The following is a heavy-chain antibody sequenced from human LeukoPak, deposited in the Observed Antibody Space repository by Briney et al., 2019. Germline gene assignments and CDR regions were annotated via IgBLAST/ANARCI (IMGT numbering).Heavy chain of an antibody. D-gene: IGHD6-19*01. Sequence: GGSLRLSCAASGFTFSSYAMSWVRQAPGKGLEWVSGISGSGGSTYYADSVKGRFTISRDNSKNTLYLQMSSLRAEDTAVYYCAKMPVSYSSGWTNFDSWGQGALVTVSS. V-gene: IGHV3-23*01. J-gene: IGHJ4*02. CDR3: AKMPVSYSSGWTNFDS. CDR1: GFTFSSYA. CDR2: ISGSGGST.